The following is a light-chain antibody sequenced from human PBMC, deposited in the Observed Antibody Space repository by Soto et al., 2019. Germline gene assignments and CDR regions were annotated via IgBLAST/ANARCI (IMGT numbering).Light chain of an antibody. CDR3: CSYTTTSTLV. CDR1: SSDVGGYNY. Sequence: QSALTQPASVSGSPGQSITISCTGTSSDVGGYNYVSWYQQHPGKVPKLMIYEVFRRPSGISDRFSGSKSGNTASLTISGLQAEDEADYYCCSYTTTSTLVFGGGTKVTVL. V-gene: IGLV2-14*03. CDR2: EVF. J-gene: IGLJ3*02.